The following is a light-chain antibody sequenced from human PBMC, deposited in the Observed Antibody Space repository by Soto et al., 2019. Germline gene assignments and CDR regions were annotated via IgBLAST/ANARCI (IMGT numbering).Light chain of an antibody. CDR1: TSNIASNY. V-gene: IGLV1-47*02. CDR3: ASFDGSLSGLV. CDR2: SNN. Sequence: QSVLTQPPSASGTPGQTISLSCSGSTSNIASNYVYWYQQLPGTAPKLLISSNNERPSGVPDRFSGSKSGTSASLAIGGVVYEDEADYYCASFDGSLSGLVVGGGTKLAVL. J-gene: IGLJ2*01.